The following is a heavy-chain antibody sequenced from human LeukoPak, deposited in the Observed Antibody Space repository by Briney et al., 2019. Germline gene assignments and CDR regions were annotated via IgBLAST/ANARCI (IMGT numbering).Heavy chain of an antibody. CDR3: AREDGYCSSTSCYWVVAGWFDP. D-gene: IGHD2-2*03. J-gene: IGHJ5*02. V-gene: IGHV1-69*04. CDR2: ISPILGIA. CDR1: GGTFSSYV. Sequence: SVKVSCKASGGTFSSYVVSWVRQAPGEGLGWMGRISPILGIANYAQKFQGRVTITADKSTSTAYMELSSLRSEDTAVYYCAREDGYCSSTSCYWVVAGWFDPWGQGTLVTVSS.